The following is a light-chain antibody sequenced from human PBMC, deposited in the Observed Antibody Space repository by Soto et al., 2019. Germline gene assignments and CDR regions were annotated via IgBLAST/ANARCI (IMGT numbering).Light chain of an antibody. J-gene: IGKJ4*01. CDR3: QQYLSTLS. Sequence: DILKAPSPTSLAAVLGGRANNKCKVNQRILIRSNHKDSFAWFQQKPGQPSKLLIYWASTRESGVPDRFSGSGSGTDFTLTISSLQAEDVAVYFCQQYLSTLSFGGGTKVEI. V-gene: IGKV4-1*01. CDR1: QRILIRSNHKDS. CDR2: WAS.